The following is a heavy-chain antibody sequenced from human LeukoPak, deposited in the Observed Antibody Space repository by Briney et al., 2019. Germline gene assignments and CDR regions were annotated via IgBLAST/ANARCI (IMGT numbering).Heavy chain of an antibody. CDR2: ISYDGSNK. V-gene: IGHV3-30*04. Sequence: GGSLRLSCAASGFTFSSYALHWVRQAPDKGLEWVAVISYDGSNKYYADSVKGRFTISRDNSKNTLYLQMNSLRAEDTAVYYCARQYSSSWYYFDYWGQGTLVTVSS. J-gene: IGHJ4*02. D-gene: IGHD6-13*01. CDR1: GFTFSSYA. CDR3: ARQYSSSWYYFDY.